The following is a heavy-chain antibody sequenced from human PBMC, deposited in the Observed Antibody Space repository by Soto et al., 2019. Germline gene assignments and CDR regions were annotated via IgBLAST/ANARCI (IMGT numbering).Heavy chain of an antibody. J-gene: IGHJ5*02. Sequence: PSETLSLTCTVSGDSIISSEFYWGWVRQPPGKGLEWIGSIFYLGSSYYNPSLKSRVTMSVDTSKSQFSLRLRSVTAADTALYFCARHSLALRKNNWFDPWGQGIMVTVSS. CDR1: GDSIISSEFY. D-gene: IGHD3-3*02. V-gene: IGHV4-39*01. CDR3: ARHSLALRKNNWFDP. CDR2: IFYLGSS.